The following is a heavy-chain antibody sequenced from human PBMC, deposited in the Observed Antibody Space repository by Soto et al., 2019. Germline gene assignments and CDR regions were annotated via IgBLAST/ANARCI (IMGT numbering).Heavy chain of an antibody. V-gene: IGHV1-69*13. CDR3: ARRITGTTGWFDP. CDR1: GGTFSSYA. Sequence: ASVKVSCKASGGTFSSYAISWVRQAPGQGLEWMGGIIPIFGTANYAQKFQGRVTITADESTSTAYMELSSLRAEDTAVYYCARRITGTTGWFDPWGQGTLVTVSS. D-gene: IGHD1-7*01. CDR2: IIPIFGTA. J-gene: IGHJ5*02.